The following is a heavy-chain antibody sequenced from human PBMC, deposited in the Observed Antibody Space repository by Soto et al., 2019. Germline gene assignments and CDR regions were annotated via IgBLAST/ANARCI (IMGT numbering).Heavy chain of an antibody. CDR2: INPKSGGT. CDR3: ARTYYYDSSGYYCIGY. J-gene: IGHJ4*02. V-gene: IGHV1-2*02. Sequence: ASVKVSCKASGYTFSGYYMHWVRQAPGQGLEWMGWINPKSGGTKYAQKFQGRVTMTRDTSISTAYMELSSLRYDDTAVYYCARTYYYDSSGYYCIGYWGQGTQVTSPQ. CDR1: GYTFSGYY. D-gene: IGHD3-22*01.